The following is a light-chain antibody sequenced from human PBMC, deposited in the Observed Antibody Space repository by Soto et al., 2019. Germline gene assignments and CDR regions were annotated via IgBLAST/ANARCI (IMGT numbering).Light chain of an antibody. CDR2: GAS. CDR3: RQYDTSLGFP. V-gene: IGKV3-20*01. J-gene: IGKJ4*01. CDR1: QSVSSNF. Sequence: DIVLTQSPGTLSLSPGERATLSCRASQSVSSNFLAWYQEKLGQAPRLLIYGASKRATGMPDRFSGSGSGTDVTLTISRREPEDFPVYYCRQYDTSLGFPVGGGTKVDIK.